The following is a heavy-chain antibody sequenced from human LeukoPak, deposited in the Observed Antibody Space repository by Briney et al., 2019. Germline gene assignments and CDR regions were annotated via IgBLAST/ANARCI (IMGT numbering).Heavy chain of an antibody. CDR1: GYTFTGYY. Sequence: GASVKVSCKASGYTFTGYYMHWVRQAPGQGLEWMGWINPNSGGTNYAQKFQGRVTMTRDTSISTAYMELSRLRSDDTAVYCCARNHVDTGWFDPWGQGTLVTVSS. CDR2: INPNSGGT. V-gene: IGHV1-2*02. J-gene: IGHJ5*02. D-gene: IGHD5-18*01. CDR3: ARNHVDTGWFDP.